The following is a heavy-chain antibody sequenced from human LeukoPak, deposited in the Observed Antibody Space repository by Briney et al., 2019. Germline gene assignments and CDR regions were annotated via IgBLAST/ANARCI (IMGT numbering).Heavy chain of an antibody. J-gene: IGHJ4*02. V-gene: IGHV3-7*05. CDR2: INQDGSEK. CDR1: GFTFSIYW. Sequence: GGSLRLSCAASGFTFSIYWMSWVRQAPGKGLEWVANINQDGSEKYYVDSVKGRFTISRDNTKNSLYLQMNSLRAEDTAVYYRARDKSYGDSEDYWGQGTLITVSS. CDR3: ARDKSYGDSEDY. D-gene: IGHD4-17*01.